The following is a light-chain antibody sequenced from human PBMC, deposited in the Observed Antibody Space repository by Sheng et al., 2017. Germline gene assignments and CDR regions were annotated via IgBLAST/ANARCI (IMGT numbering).Light chain of an antibody. Sequence: SYKLTQPPSVSVSPGQTAKITCSGHKLGDKDACWYQQKPGQSPVLIIFQDKERPSGIPARFSGSNSGNTATLTISETQAMDEADYFCQAWDSRFVVFGGGTKLTVL. CDR3: QAWDSRFVV. J-gene: IGLJ2*01. CDR1: KLGDKD. CDR2: QDK. V-gene: IGLV3-1*01.